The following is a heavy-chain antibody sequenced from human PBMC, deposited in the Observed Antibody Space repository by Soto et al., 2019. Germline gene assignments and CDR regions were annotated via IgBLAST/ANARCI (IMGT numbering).Heavy chain of an antibody. CDR3: TGVVVAATSDY. V-gene: IGHV3-15*01. Sequence: EVQLVESGGGLVKPGGSLRLSCAASGFTFSNAWMSWVRQAPGKGLEWVGRIKSKTDGGTTDYAAPVKGRFTISRDDSKNTLYLQMNSLKTEDTAVYYGTGVVVAATSDYWGQGTLVTVSS. D-gene: IGHD2-15*01. CDR2: IKSKTDGGTT. CDR1: GFTFSNAW. J-gene: IGHJ4*02.